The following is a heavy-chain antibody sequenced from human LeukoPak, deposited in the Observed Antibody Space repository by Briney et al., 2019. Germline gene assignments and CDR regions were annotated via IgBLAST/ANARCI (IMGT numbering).Heavy chain of an antibody. J-gene: IGHJ4*02. V-gene: IGHV4-30-2*01. CDR3: ARGRLMYSSGWYPLDY. CDR2: INHSGST. CDR1: GGSISSGGYY. Sequence: SQTLSLTCTVSGGSISSGGYYWSWIRQPPGKGLEWIGEINHSGSTNYNPSLKSRVTISVDTSKNQFSLKLSSVTAADTAVYYCARGRLMYSSGWYPLDYWGQGTLATVSS. D-gene: IGHD6-19*01.